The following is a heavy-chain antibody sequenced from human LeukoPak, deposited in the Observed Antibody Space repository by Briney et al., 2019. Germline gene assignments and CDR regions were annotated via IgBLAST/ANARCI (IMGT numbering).Heavy chain of an antibody. J-gene: IGHJ3*01. Sequence: PSQTLSLTCTVSGDSVSSGGYYWVRIRQRPGKGLEWIGYIYYTGSTSYNPSLKSRLTIAVDTSKNQFSLKLSSVTAADTAVYYCARPLNTVHDTSDVWGQGTMVTVSS. CDR3: ARPLNTVHDTSDV. D-gene: IGHD3-22*01. V-gene: IGHV4-31*03. CDR1: GDSVSSGGYY. CDR2: IYYTGST.